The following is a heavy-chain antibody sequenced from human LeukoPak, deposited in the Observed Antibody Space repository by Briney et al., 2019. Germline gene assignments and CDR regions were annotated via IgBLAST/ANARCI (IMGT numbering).Heavy chain of an antibody. CDR2: TSGSGYTP. CDR3: VKDRGYCSSSSCYGFDY. D-gene: IGHD2-2*01. CDR1: GFTFSDYV. Sequence: GGSLRLSCAASGFTFSDYVMTWVRQAPGKGLDWVSTTSGSGYTPYYTDSVKGRFTISRDNSKNTLFLQMNSLRVEDTAVYYCVKDRGYCSSSSCYGFDYWGQGTLVTVSS. J-gene: IGHJ4*02. V-gene: IGHV3-23*01.